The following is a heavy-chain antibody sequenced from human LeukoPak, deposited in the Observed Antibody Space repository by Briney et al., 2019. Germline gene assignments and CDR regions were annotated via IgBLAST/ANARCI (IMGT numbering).Heavy chain of an antibody. V-gene: IGHV3-48*03. Sequence: GGSLRLSCAASGFTFSNYGMNLVRQAPGKGLEWLSYISSSGSTINYADSVKGRVTISRDNAKNSLYLQMNSLRAEDTAIYYCAREYSSTWYAGRGLFDYWGQGTLVTVSS. D-gene: IGHD6-13*01. J-gene: IGHJ4*02. CDR3: AREYSSTWYAGRGLFDY. CDR2: ISSSGSTI. CDR1: GFTFSNYG.